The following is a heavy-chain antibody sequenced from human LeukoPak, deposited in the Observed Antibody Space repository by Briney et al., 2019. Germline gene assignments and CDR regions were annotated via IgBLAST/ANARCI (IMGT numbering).Heavy chain of an antibody. V-gene: IGHV3-48*04. CDR1: GFILSDYN. CDR3: ARSMITFGGGIDY. CDR2: ISSSSVTI. Sequence: GGSLRLSCAASGFILSDYNMNWVRQAPGKGLEWVSYISSSSVTIYYADSVKGRFTISRDNAKNSLYLQMNSLRVEDTAVYYCARSMITFGGGIDYWGQGTLVTVSS. J-gene: IGHJ4*02. D-gene: IGHD3-16*01.